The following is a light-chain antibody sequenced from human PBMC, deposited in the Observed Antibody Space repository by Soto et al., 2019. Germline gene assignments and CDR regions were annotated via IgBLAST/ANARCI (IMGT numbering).Light chain of an antibody. J-gene: IGKJ5*01. CDR2: AAS. Sequence: DIQFTQSPSFLSSSPGDRVAITCRASQGIRSYLAWYQQSPGRAPKLLIYAASTLQSGVPSRFSGSGSGTEFTLTISSLQPEDFATYYCKQLNTFPITFGQGTRLEIK. CDR3: KQLNTFPIT. CDR1: QGIRSY. V-gene: IGKV1-9*01.